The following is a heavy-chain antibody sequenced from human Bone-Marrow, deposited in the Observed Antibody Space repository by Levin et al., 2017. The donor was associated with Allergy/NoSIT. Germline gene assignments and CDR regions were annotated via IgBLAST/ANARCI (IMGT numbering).Heavy chain of an antibody. CDR2: IYDSGNT. V-gene: IGHV4-59*11. CDR3: ATLSAVTRGDAFDL. CDR1: GDFISNHY. D-gene: IGHD4-17*01. Sequence: KASETLSLTCSVSGDFISNHYWNWIRQPAGKGLEWIGHIYDSGNTNYNPSLMSRVTISIDTSKSQFSLRLSSVTAADTAVYYCATLSAVTRGDAFDLWGQGTMVIVSS. J-gene: IGHJ3*01.